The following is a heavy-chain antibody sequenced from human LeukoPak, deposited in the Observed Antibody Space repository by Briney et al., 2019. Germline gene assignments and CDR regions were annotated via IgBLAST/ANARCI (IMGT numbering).Heavy chain of an antibody. CDR2: IYYSGST. CDR3: ARDVLFDY. J-gene: IGHJ4*02. V-gene: IGHV4-61*08. Sequence: PSETLPLTCTVSGGSISSGDYCWSWIRQPPGKGLEWIGYIYYSGSTNYNPSLKSRVTISVDTSKNQFSLKLSSVTAADTAVYYCARDVLFDYWGQGTLVTVSS. CDR1: GGSISSGDYC.